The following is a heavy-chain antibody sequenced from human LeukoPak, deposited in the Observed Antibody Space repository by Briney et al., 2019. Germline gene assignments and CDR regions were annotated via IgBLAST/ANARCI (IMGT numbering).Heavy chain of an antibody. Sequence: ASVKVSCKASGGTFSSYAISWVRQAPGQGLEWMGGIIPIFGTANYAQKFQGRVTITADKSTSTAYMELSSLRSEDTAVYYCAVDYGDHLDAFDIWGQGTMVTVSS. D-gene: IGHD4-17*01. V-gene: IGHV1-69*06. CDR1: GGTFSSYA. CDR3: AVDYGDHLDAFDI. CDR2: IIPIFGTA. J-gene: IGHJ3*02.